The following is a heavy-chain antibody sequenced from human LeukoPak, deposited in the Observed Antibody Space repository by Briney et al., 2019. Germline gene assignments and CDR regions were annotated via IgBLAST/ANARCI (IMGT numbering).Heavy chain of an antibody. Sequence: GGSLRLSCAASGFTFSSYSMHWVRQAPGKGLEWVAIISYDGGNQYYADSVKGRFTISRDDSKNTLSLQMSSLRAEDTAVYYCAREDMLDYWGQGTLVTVSS. CDR1: GFTFSSYS. CDR3: AREDMLDY. D-gene: IGHD2-15*01. CDR2: ISYDGGNQ. V-gene: IGHV3-30-3*01. J-gene: IGHJ4*02.